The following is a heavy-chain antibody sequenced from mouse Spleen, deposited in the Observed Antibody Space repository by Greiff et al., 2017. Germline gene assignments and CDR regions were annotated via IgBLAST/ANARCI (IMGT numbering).Heavy chain of an antibody. CDR2: ISSGSSTI. CDR1: GFTFSDYG. D-gene: IGHD1-1*01. Sequence: EVKLVESGGGLVKPGGSLKLSCAASGFTFSDYGMHWVRQAPEKGLEWVAYISSGSSTIYYADTVKGRFTISRDNAKNTLFLQMTSLRSEDTAMYYCARSGLLRGAMDYWGQGTSVTVSS. J-gene: IGHJ4*01. V-gene: IGHV5-17*01. CDR3: ARSGLLRGAMDY.